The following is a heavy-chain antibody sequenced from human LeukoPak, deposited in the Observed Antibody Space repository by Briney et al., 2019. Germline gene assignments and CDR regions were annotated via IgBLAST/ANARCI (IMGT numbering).Heavy chain of an antibody. D-gene: IGHD6-13*01. Sequence: SVKVSCKASGGTFSSYAISWVRQAPGQGLEWMGGIIPIFGTANYAQKFQGRVTITADESTSTAYMELSSLRSEDTAVYYCARDRKARIAAAGADGGYFDYWGQGTLVTVSS. V-gene: IGHV1-69*13. CDR2: IIPIFGTA. CDR1: GGTFSSYA. CDR3: ARDRKARIAAAGADGGYFDY. J-gene: IGHJ4*02.